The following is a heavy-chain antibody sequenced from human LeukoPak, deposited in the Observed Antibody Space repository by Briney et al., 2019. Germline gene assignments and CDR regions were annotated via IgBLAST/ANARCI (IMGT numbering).Heavy chain of an antibody. Sequence: GASVKVSCKAPGYTFTGYYMHWVRQAPGQGLEWMGWINPNSGGTNYAQKFQGRVTMTRDTSISTAYMELSRLRSDDTAVYYCARLPVDTAILSLYDSSGPIDYWGQGTLVTVSS. CDR1: GYTFTGYY. V-gene: IGHV1-2*02. CDR2: INPNSGGT. CDR3: ARLPVDTAILSLYDSSGPIDY. J-gene: IGHJ4*02. D-gene: IGHD3-22*01.